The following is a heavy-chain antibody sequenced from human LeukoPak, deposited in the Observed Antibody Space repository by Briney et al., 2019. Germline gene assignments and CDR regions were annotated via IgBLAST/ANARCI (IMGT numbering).Heavy chain of an antibody. CDR3: ARGGYYGSGYYFDY. D-gene: IGHD3-10*01. J-gene: IGHJ4*02. CDR1: GGSISSYY. Sequence: PSETLSLTCTVSGGSISSYYWSWIRQPAGKGPEWIGRIYTSGSTNYNPSLKSRVTMSVDTSKNQFSLKLSSVTAADTAVYYCARGGYYGSGYYFDYWGQGTLVTVSS. CDR2: IYTSGST. V-gene: IGHV4-4*07.